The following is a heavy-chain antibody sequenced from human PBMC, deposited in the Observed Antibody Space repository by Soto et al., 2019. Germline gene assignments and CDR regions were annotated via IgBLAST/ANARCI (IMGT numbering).Heavy chain of an antibody. CDR1: QFPCDVYS. V-gene: IGHV3-48*02. CDR2: IRHTTSAT. Sequence: GGSLRLSCVASQFPCDVYSMHWVRQAPGKGLEWVSYIRHTTSATFYADAVKGRFTISRDNRKNSLFLQMNSLRDDDTGVYFCARDRGSSGMFELDVWGPGTLVTVSS. D-gene: IGHD6-19*01. CDR3: ARDRGSSGMFELDV. J-gene: IGHJ3*01.